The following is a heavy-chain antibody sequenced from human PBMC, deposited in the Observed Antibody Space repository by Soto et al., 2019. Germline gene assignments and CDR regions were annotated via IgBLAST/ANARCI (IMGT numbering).Heavy chain of an antibody. CDR3: VREYDSSGYYGWFDP. Sequence: SETLSLTCTVSGGSISSTSYYWGWIRQPPGKGLEWIGSIHYSGSTYQNPSLKSPVTISLDTSKNQFSLKLSSVTAADTAVYYCVREYDSSGYYGWFDPWGQGTLDTVSS. CDR2: IHYSGST. J-gene: IGHJ5*02. D-gene: IGHD3-22*01. V-gene: IGHV4-39*01. CDR1: GGSISSTSYY.